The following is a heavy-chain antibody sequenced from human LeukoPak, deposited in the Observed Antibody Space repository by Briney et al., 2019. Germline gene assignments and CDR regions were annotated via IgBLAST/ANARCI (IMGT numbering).Heavy chain of an antibody. J-gene: IGHJ6*03. CDR1: GYTFTSYD. CDR3: ARIGWGCCGSFAYYYYMDV. V-gene: IGHV1-8*01. CDR2: MNPNSGNT. D-gene: IGHD2-15*01. Sequence: ASVKVSCKASGYTFTSYDINWVRQATGQGLEWMGWMNPNSGNTGYAQKFQGRVTMTRNTSISTAYMELTSLRSEDTAVYYCARIGWGCCGSFAYYYYMDVWGKGTTVTVSS.